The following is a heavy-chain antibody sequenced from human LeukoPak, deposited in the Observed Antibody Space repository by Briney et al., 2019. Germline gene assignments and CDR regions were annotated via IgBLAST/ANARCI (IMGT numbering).Heavy chain of an antibody. CDR1: GGTFSSYA. CDR2: IIPIFGTA. Sequence: SVKVSCKASGGTFSSYAISWVRQAPGQGLEWMGGIIPIFGTANYAQKFQGRVTITADESTSTAYMELSSLSSEETAVYYGARTLYDYVWGSYRPHFFDYGGQGTLVTVPS. V-gene: IGHV1-69*13. D-gene: IGHD3-16*02. J-gene: IGHJ4*02. CDR3: ARTLYDYVWGSYRPHFFDY.